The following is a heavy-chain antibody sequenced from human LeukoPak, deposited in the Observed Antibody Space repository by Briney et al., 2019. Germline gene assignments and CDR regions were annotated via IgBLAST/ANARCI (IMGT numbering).Heavy chain of an antibody. D-gene: IGHD5-12*01. V-gene: IGHV1-2*02. CDR3: GRDYRGYSGYDLGW. J-gene: IGHJ4*02. CDR1: GYTFIGYY. Sequence: ASVRLSCTASGYTFIGYYMHWVRQAPGQGLEWMGWVNRNNGCANYAQKFQGRVTITGDKSIRTVYMEITRLQSDDTAVYFCGRDYRGYSGYDLGWWGQGTLVTVSS. CDR2: VNRNNGCA.